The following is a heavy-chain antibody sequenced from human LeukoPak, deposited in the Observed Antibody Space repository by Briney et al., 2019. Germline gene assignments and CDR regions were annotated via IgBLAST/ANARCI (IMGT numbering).Heavy chain of an antibody. Sequence: SQTLSLTCAISGDSVSRNSAAWNWIRQSPSRGLEWLGRTYYMAKWYKDYALSVQSRITLNPDTSKNQLSLQLNSVTPEDTAVYYCARARYGSGPLAFDPWGQGTLVTVSS. V-gene: IGHV6-1*01. CDR1: GDSVSRNSAA. CDR3: ARARYGSGPLAFDP. J-gene: IGHJ5*02. CDR2: TYYMAKWYK. D-gene: IGHD3-10*01.